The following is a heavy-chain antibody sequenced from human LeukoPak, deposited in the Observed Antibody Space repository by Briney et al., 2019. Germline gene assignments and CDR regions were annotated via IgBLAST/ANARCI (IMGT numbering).Heavy chain of an antibody. V-gene: IGHV3-33*01. CDR3: ARDFNKAFDY. Sequence: PGRSLRLSCAASGFTFSSYGMHWVRQALGKGLEWVAVIQHDGSDKYYADSVKGRFTISRDNSKNTLYLQMYSLRAEGTAFYYCARDFNKAFDYWGQGTLVTVSS. J-gene: IGHJ4*02. CDR1: GFTFSSYG. CDR2: IQHDGSDK.